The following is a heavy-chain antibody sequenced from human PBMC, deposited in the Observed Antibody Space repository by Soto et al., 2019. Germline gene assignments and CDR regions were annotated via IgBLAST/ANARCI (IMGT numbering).Heavy chain of an antibody. CDR3: ATLAGCAGREDY. D-gene: IGHD6-19*01. CDR1: GFTFDDHA. V-gene: IGHV3-9*01. Sequence: EVQLVESGGGLEQPGRSLRLSCAASGFTFDDHAMHWVRQSPGKGLEWVSGITWNSGSMGYADSVKGRFTISRDNTKNSLYLQMNSLRTEDTALYYCATLAGCAGREDYWGQGTLVTVSS. J-gene: IGHJ4*02. CDR2: ITWNSGSM.